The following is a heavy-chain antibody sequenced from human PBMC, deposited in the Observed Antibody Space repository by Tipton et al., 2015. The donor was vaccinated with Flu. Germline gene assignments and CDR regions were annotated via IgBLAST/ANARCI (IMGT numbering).Heavy chain of an antibody. D-gene: IGHD2-8*02. J-gene: IGHJ5*02. V-gene: IGHV4-4*02. CDR1: GGSINDNTW. CDR2: IYHSGST. CDR3: ASRTVALSYNWFDP. Sequence: GSLRLSCAVFGGSINDNTWWTWVRQPPGKGLEWIAEIYHSGSTDYNPSLMSRVTISVDKSKNQFSPKLNSVTAADTAIYYCASRTVALSYNWFDPWGQGILVTVSS.